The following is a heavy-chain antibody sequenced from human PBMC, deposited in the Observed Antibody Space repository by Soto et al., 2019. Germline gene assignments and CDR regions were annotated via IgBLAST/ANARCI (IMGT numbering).Heavy chain of an antibody. CDR3: PRSRPSPYMFSVFRCSSPPFDY. Sequence: QVQLQQWGAGLLKPSETLSLTCAVYGGSFSGYYWGWIRQPPGKGLEWIGEINHSGSTNYNPSLKSRVTIPVATSNTRSPRKRTSVPAADTAVYYCPRSRPSPYMFSVFRCSSPPFDYWAQEPLVTVSS. D-gene: IGHD2-15*01. J-gene: IGHJ4*02. CDR2: INHSGST. CDR1: GGSFSGYY. V-gene: IGHV4-34*01.